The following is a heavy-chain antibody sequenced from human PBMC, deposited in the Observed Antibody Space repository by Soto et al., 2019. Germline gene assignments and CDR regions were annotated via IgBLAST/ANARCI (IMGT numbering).Heavy chain of an antibody. CDR1: GYTFTDYS. CDR3: TRDLWLGESFRYDFHY. J-gene: IGHJ4*01. CDR2: INPASGKT. V-gene: IGHV1-3*01. Sequence: ASVKVSCKASGYTFTDYSLQWVRQAPGQRLEWMGWINPASGKTKYSQKFQGRVTITRDTSASTAYMELSSQTSEDSALYYCTRDLWLGESFRYDFHYWAQGTLVTVSS. D-gene: IGHD3-10*01.